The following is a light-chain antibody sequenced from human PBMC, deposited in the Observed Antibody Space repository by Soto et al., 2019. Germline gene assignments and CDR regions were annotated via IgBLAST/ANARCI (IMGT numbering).Light chain of an antibody. Sequence: EIVLTQSPATLSLSPGERATLSCGASQSVSSYLAWYQQKPGQAPRLLIYDASTRATGIPARFSGSGSGTDFTLTISSLEPEDFALYYCHQRSNWPATFGGGTKVEIK. CDR3: HQRSNWPAT. V-gene: IGKV3-11*01. J-gene: IGKJ4*01. CDR2: DAS. CDR1: QSVSSY.